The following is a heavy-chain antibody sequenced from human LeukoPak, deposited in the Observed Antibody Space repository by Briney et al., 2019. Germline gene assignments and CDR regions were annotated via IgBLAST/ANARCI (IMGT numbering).Heavy chain of an antibody. CDR1: GFTFNTHG. CDR3: ARLSGSYFDY. CDR2: IWYDGSNK. D-gene: IGHD1-26*01. Sequence: GESLRLSCAASGFTFNTHGMHWGRQAPGKGLEWVAVIWYDGSNKYYADSVEGRFTISRDNSKNTMYLQMNSLRVEDTAVYYCARLSGSYFDYWGPGTLVTVSS. J-gene: IGHJ4*02. V-gene: IGHV3-33*01.